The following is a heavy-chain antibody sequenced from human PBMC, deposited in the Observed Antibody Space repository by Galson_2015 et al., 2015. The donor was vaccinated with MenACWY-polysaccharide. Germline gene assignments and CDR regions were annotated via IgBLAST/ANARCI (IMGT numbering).Heavy chain of an antibody. Sequence: SLRLSCAASGFSFGGYWMSWVRQAPGKGLEWVANIKQDGSEKYYVDSVKGRFTISRDNAKNSLYLQMNSLRAEDTALYYCARDLDYGSGTSDVWGHGTTVRVSS. V-gene: IGHV3-7*01. CDR3: ARDLDYGSGTSDV. J-gene: IGHJ6*02. D-gene: IGHD3-10*01. CDR1: GFSFGGYW. CDR2: IKQDGSEK.